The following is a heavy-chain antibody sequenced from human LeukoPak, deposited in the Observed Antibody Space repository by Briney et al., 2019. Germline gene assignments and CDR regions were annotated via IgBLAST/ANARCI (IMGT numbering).Heavy chain of an antibody. CDR2: IFYSAST. V-gene: IGHV4-59*01. CDR1: GGSIDSYY. J-gene: IGHJ4*02. CDR3: ARGRTSGGYPHFDS. D-gene: IGHD6-19*01. Sequence: SETLSLTCTVFGGSIDSYYWTWIRQPPGKGLEWIAYIFYSASTNYNPPLKSRATITVDTSRNQFSLKLRSVTAADMAVYYCARGRTSGGYPHFDSWGQGIQVTVSS.